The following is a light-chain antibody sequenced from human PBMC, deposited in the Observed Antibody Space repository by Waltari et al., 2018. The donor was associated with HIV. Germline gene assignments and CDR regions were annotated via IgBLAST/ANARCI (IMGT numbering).Light chain of an antibody. CDR1: QSVGSN. CDR2: SAS. Sequence: EIVMTQSPATLSVSPGARVTLSCRASQSVGSNLAWYQQKPGRAPSRLVYSASTRATGIPARFSGRGSGTEFTLTISSLQSEDFAVYYCQQYSNGPPWSFGQGTKVEIK. J-gene: IGKJ1*01. V-gene: IGKV3-15*01. CDR3: QQYSNGPPWS.